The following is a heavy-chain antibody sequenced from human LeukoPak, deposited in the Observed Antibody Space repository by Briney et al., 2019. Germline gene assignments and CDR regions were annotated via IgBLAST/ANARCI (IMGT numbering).Heavy chain of an antibody. CDR2: ISSRSSYI. CDR3: ARDRADPDYGDYVFAY. D-gene: IGHD4-17*01. CDR1: GFTFSSYS. V-gene: IGHV3-21*01. Sequence: PGGSLSLSCAASGFTFSSYSMNWVRQAPGKGLEWVSSISSRSSYIYYADSLKGRFTISRDNAKNSLYLNIHSLRAEDTAVYYCARDRADPDYGDYVFAYWGQGTLVTVSS. J-gene: IGHJ4*02.